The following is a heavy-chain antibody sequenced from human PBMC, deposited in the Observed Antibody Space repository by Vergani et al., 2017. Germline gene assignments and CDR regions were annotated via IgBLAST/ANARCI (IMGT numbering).Heavy chain of an antibody. D-gene: IGHD3-16*01. Sequence: EVQLVESGGGLVKPGGSLRISCAASGFTFDNYAMTWVRQAPGKGLQWVSGISGSGSSKFYEDSLKGRVTISRDNAKNTVFLQLHSLRAEDTAIYYCVKEKKNLRSYVCDPWGHGILVT. CDR2: ISGSGSSK. V-gene: IGHV3-23*04. J-gene: IGHJ5*02. CDR1: GFTFDNYA. CDR3: VKEKKNLRSYVCDP.